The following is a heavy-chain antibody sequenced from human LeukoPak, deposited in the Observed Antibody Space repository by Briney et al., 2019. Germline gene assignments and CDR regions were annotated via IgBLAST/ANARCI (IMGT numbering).Heavy chain of an antibody. J-gene: IGHJ4*02. V-gene: IGHV3-21*01. CDR3: ARDRHGGYYYDSSGSFDY. D-gene: IGHD3-22*01. CDR2: ISSSSSYI. Sequence: GGSLRLSCAASGFTFSSYSMNWVRQAPGKGLEWVSSISSSSSYIYYADSVKGRFTISRDNAKNSLYLQMNSLRAEDTAVYYCARDRHGGYYYDSSGSFDYWGQGTLVTVSS. CDR1: GFTFSSYS.